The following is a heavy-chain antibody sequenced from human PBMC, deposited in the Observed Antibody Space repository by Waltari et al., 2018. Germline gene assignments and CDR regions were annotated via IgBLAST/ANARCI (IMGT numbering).Heavy chain of an antibody. CDR2: INHSGST. V-gene: IGHV4-34*01. CDR1: GGSFRGSY. CDR3: ARGRIFGVVIETDY. D-gene: IGHD3-3*02. J-gene: IGHJ4*02. Sequence: QVQLQQWGAGLLKPSETLSLPCAVYGGSFRGSYWSWIRQPPGKGLEWIGEINHSGSTNYNPSLKSRVTISVDTSKNQFSLKLSSVTAADTAVYYCARGRIFGVVIETDYWGQGTLVTVSS.